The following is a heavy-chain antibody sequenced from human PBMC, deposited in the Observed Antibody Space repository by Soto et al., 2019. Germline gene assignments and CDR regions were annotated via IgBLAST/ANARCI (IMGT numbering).Heavy chain of an antibody. CDR2: ISGSGGST. J-gene: IGHJ6*02. Sequence: GGSLRLSCAASGFTFSSYAMSWVRQAPGKGLEWVSAISGSGGSTYYADSVKGRFTISRDNSKNTLYLQMNSLRAEDTAVYYSAKETTIVGVVMGLNYYGMDCWGQGTTVTVSS. D-gene: IGHD3-3*01. CDR3: AKETTIVGVVMGLNYYGMDC. CDR1: GFTFSSYA. V-gene: IGHV3-23*01.